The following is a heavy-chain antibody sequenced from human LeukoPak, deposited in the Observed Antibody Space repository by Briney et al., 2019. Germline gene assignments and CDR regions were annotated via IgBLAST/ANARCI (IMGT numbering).Heavy chain of an antibody. V-gene: IGHV3-30*18. CDR2: ISYDGSNK. CDR3: AKDRGSGWYLGYYFDY. Sequence: PGGSLRLSCAASGFTFSSYGMHWVRQAPGKGLEWVAVISYDGSNKYYADSVKGRFTISRDNSKNTLYLQMNSLRAEDTAVYYCAKDRGSGWYLGYYFDYWGQGTLVTVSS. J-gene: IGHJ4*02. CDR1: GFTFSSYG. D-gene: IGHD6-19*01.